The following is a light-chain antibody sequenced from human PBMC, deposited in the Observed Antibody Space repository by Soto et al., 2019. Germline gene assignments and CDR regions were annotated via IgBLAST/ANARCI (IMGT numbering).Light chain of an antibody. CDR1: HDIKKY. CDR2: DAS. Sequence: DIQMTQSPSSLSASVGDRVTITCQASHDIKKYLNWYQEKPGKAPKLLIYDASNLQTGVPSRFSGSGSGTHFTFTISSPQPEDIATYYCQRYDSLPPTFGQGTRLDIK. J-gene: IGKJ5*01. V-gene: IGKV1-33*01. CDR3: QRYDSLPPT.